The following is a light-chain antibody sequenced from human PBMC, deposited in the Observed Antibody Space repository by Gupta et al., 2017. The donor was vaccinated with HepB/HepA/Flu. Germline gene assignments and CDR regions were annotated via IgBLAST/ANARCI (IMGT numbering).Light chain of an antibody. J-gene: IGLJ3*02. CDR2: KND. CDR3: VAWDDSLNGVV. Sequence: SVLTQPPSASGTPGQRVTISSSGGSYNIESYTANWYHQPPGAAPKLLIYKNDQRPSGVPDRFSGSKSGTSASLAISGLQSEDEAIYYCVAWDDSLNGVVFGGGTKLAVL. V-gene: IGLV1-44*01. CDR1: SYNIESYT.